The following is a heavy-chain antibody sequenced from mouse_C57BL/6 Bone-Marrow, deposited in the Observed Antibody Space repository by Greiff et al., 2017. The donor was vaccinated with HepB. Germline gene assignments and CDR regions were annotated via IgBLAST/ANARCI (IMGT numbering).Heavy chain of an antibody. CDR3: GGSSYDYAMDY. D-gene: IGHD1-1*01. CDR1: GYTFTSYW. CDR2: IHPNSGST. Sequence: QVQLQQPGAELVKPGASVKLSCKASGYTFTSYWMHWVNQRPGQGLEWIGMIHPNSGSTNYNEKFKSKATLTVDKSSSTAYMQLSSLTSEDSAVYYCGGSSYDYAMDYWGQGTSVTVSS. J-gene: IGHJ4*01. V-gene: IGHV1-64*01.